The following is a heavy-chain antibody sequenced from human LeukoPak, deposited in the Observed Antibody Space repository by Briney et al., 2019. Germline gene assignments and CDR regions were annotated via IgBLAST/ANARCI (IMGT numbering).Heavy chain of an antibody. Sequence: GRSLRLSCAASGFTFSSYAMHWVRQAPGKGLEWVAVISYDGSNKYYADSVKGRFTISRDNSKNTLYLQMNSLRAEDTAVYYCARDQQDIVVVVAATGPDYWGQGTLVTVSS. D-gene: IGHD2-15*01. V-gene: IGHV3-30*01. CDR1: GFTFSSYA. CDR3: ARDQQDIVVVVAATGPDY. J-gene: IGHJ4*02. CDR2: ISYDGSNK.